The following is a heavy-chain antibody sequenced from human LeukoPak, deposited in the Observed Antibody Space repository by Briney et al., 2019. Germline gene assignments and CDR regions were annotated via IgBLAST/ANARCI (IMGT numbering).Heavy chain of an antibody. V-gene: IGHV3-48*04. CDR2: ISSRSSTI. J-gene: IGHJ4*02. Sequence: PGGSLRLSCAASGFTFSSYSMNWVRQAPGKGLEWVSYISSRSSTIRYADSVKGRFTVSRDNAKNSLYLQMNSLRAEDTAVYYCARDPYDGNPLWGQETLVTVSS. CDR1: GFTFSSYS. CDR3: ARDPYDGNPL. D-gene: IGHD4-23*01.